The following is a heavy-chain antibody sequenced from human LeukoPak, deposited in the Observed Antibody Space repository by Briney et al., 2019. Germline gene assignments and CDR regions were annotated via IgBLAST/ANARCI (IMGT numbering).Heavy chain of an antibody. CDR3: AKAGIIDRGYSYGLSFRELDY. D-gene: IGHD5-18*01. CDR1: GFTFSSFA. CDR2: ISGSGGGT. J-gene: IGHJ4*02. V-gene: IGHV3-23*01. Sequence: GGSLRLSCAASGFTFSSFAMDWVREAPGRGLEWVSVISGSGGGTYYADSVKGRFTISRDNSKNTLYLQMNSLRAEDTAVYYCAKAGIIDRGYSYGLSFRELDYWGQGTLVTVSS.